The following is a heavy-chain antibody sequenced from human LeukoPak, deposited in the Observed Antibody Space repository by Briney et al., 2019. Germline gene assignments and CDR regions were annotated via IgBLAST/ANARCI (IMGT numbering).Heavy chain of an antibody. J-gene: IGHJ4*02. V-gene: IGHV3-7*04. CDR3: ARDPGYYFDY. D-gene: IGHD1-14*01. CDR2: IKQDGSEK. Sequence: PGRSLRLSCAASGFTFSSYWMTWVRQAPGKGLEWVANIKQDGSEKYYVDSVKGRFTISRDNAKNTLYLQMNSLRAEDTAVYYCARDPGYYFDYWGQGTLVTVSS. CDR1: GFTFSSYW.